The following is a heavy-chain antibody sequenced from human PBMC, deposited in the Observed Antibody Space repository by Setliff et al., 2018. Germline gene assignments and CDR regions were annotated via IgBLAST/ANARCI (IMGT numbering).Heavy chain of an antibody. CDR3: RYWSGYYNNDY. CDR2: INDSGTT. Sequence: PSETLSLTCTVHGGSFSNYYWGWIRQSPGKGLEWIGEINDSGTTNYSPSLKGRVTISLDASTNQFSLKLRSVSAADTAVYYCRYWSGYYNNDYWGQGTLVTV. CDR1: GGSFSNYY. J-gene: IGHJ4*02. D-gene: IGHD3-3*01. V-gene: IGHV4-34*01.